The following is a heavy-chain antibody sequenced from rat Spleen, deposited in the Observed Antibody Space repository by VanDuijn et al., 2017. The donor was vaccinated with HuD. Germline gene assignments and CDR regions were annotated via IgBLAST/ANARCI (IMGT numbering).Heavy chain of an antibody. CDR1: GFTFNNYW. V-gene: IGHV5-31*01. Sequence: EVQLVESGGGLVQPGRSLKLSCVASGFTFNNYWMTWIRQAPGKGLEWVASITNTGGNIYYPDSVKGRFTITRDNAHNTLYLKLNSLRSEDTATYYCTREGGSEGFDYWGQGVMVTVSS. D-gene: IGHD1-11*01. CDR2: ITNTGGNI. J-gene: IGHJ2*01. CDR3: TREGGSEGFDY.